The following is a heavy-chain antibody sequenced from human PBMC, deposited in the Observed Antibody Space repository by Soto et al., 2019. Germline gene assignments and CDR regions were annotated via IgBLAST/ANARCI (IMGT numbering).Heavy chain of an antibody. Sequence: ASVKVSCKASGYTFTGYYMHWVRQAPGQGLEWMGWINPNSGGTNYAQKFQGWVTMTRDTSISTAYMELSRLRSDDTAVYYCARDYSRDYGDPGFDYWGQGTLVTVSS. D-gene: IGHD4-17*01. CDR1: GYTFTGYY. J-gene: IGHJ4*02. V-gene: IGHV1-2*04. CDR3: ARDYSRDYGDPGFDY. CDR2: INPNSGGT.